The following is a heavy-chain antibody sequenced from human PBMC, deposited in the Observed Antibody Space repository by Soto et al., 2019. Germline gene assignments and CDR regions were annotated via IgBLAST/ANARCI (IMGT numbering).Heavy chain of an antibody. CDR2: ISGSGGST. V-gene: IGHV3-23*01. J-gene: IGHJ4*02. CDR1: GFTFSSYA. Sequence: EVQLLESGGGLVQPGGSLRLSCAASGFTFSSYAMSWFRQAPGRGLEWVSAISGSGGSTYYADSVKGRFTISRDNSKNTLYLQMNSLRAEDTAVYYCAKDRGTMVRGVIGGLYYFDYWGQGTLVTVSS. D-gene: IGHD3-10*01. CDR3: AKDRGTMVRGVIGGLYYFDY.